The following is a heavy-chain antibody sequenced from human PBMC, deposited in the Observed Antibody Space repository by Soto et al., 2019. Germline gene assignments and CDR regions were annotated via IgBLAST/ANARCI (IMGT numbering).Heavy chain of an antibody. J-gene: IGHJ6*02. D-gene: IGHD2-8*01. Sequence: QVQLVESGGGVVQPGRSLRLSCAASGFTFSNYGMHWVRQAPGKGLEWVAVILNDGSNRYHADSVKDRFTISRDNSQNTLSLQMNSMRAEDTAVYYCARDDEYAGNGMDVWGQGTTVTVS. CDR3: ARDDEYAGNGMDV. CDR2: ILNDGSNR. V-gene: IGHV3-33*01. CDR1: GFTFSNYG.